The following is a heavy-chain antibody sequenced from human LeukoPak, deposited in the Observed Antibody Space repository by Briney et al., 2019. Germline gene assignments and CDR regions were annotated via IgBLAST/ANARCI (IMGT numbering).Heavy chain of an antibody. D-gene: IGHD3-3*01. J-gene: IGHJ4*02. CDR3: ARVYRSGSRGWYFDY. V-gene: IGHV3-11*01. CDR2: ISSSGSTI. Sequence: RAGGSLRLSCAASGFTFSDYYMSWIRQAPGKGLEWVSYISSSGSTIYYADSVKGRFTISRDNAKNSLYLQMNSLRAEDTAVYYCARVYRSGSRGWYFDYWGQGTLVTVSS. CDR1: GFTFSDYY.